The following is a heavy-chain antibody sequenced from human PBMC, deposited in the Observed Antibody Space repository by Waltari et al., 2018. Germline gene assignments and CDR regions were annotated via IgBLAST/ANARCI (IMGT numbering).Heavy chain of an antibody. CDR3: ARDGIAAAGIDY. Sequence: EVQLVESGGGLVTPGGSLRLSCAASGFTFSSYSMNWFRQAPGKGLEWVSSSSSSSSYIYYADSVKGRFTISRDNAKNSLYLQMNSLRAEDTAVYYCARDGIAAAGIDYWGQGTLVTVSS. D-gene: IGHD6-13*01. V-gene: IGHV3-21*01. J-gene: IGHJ4*02. CDR2: SSSSSSYI. CDR1: GFTFSSYS.